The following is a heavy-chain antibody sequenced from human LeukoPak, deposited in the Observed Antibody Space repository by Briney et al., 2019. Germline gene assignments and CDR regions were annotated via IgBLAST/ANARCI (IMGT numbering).Heavy chain of an antibody. CDR3: AKDSGIAVAGTLRAFDI. V-gene: IGHV3-30*18. Sequence: GGSLRLSCAASGFTFSSYGMHWVRQAPGKGLEWVAVISYDGSNKYFADSVKGRFTISRDNSKNTLYLQMNSLRAEDAAVYYCAKDSGIAVAGTLRAFDIWGQGTMVTISS. CDR1: GFTFSSYG. J-gene: IGHJ3*02. D-gene: IGHD6-19*01. CDR2: ISYDGSNK.